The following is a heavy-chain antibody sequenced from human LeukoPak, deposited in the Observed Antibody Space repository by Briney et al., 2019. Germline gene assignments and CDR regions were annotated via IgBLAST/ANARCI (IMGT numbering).Heavy chain of an antibody. CDR1: GFTFSNYG. CDR2: INHSGST. CDR3: ARGRYDSSGYYYYYYMDV. J-gene: IGHJ6*03. Sequence: GSLRLSCAASGFTFSNYGMNWVRQAPGKGLEWIGEINHSGSTNYNPSLKSRVTISVDTSKNQFSLKLSSVTAADTAVYYCARGRYDSSGYYYYYYMDVWGKGTTVTVSS. D-gene: IGHD3-22*01. V-gene: IGHV4-34*01.